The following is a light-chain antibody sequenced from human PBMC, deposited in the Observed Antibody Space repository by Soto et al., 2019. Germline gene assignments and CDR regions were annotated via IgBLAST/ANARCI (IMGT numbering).Light chain of an antibody. CDR3: QQYNKWPYT. CDR1: QHVSSN. V-gene: IGKV3-15*01. CDR2: RAS. Sequence: EIVMTQSPATLSVSPGGSATLSCRASQHVSSNLAWYRQKPGQPPTLLIYRASTRATGIPATFSGCGSGTEFTLTISSLQSEDFAVYYCQQYNKWPYTFGQGTKLEI. J-gene: IGKJ2*01.